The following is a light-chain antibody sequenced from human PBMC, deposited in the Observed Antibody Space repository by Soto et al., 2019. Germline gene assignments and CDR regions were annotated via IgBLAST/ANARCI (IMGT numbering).Light chain of an antibody. J-gene: IGKJ1*01. CDR2: AAS. CDR3: QNYNSAPET. Sequence: DIRMTQSPSSLSASVGDRVTITCRASQAISNYLAWYQQKPGKIPKVLIYAASTLHSGVPSRFSGSGSGTEFTLTITNVQPEDVATYYCQNYNSAPETFGPGTKVEIK. V-gene: IGKV1-27*01. CDR1: QAISNY.